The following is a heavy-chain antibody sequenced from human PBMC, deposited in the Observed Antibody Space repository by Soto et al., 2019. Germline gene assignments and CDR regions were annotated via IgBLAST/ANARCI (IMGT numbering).Heavy chain of an antibody. CDR3: AKGVGIKRRLYYSMDD. J-gene: IGHJ6*02. V-gene: IGHV3-30*18. CDR2: ILFDGNYK. D-gene: IGHD7-27*01. Sequence: QVQLVESGGGVVQPGSSLRLSCVASGFMFSDYGMHWVRQTPGRGLEGVAVILFDGNYKYYAKSVKGRFTFDRDNSKNTRSLQMNSLRVEDTAVYYCAKGVGIKRRLYYSMDDWGQGTTITVSS. CDR1: GFMFSDYG.